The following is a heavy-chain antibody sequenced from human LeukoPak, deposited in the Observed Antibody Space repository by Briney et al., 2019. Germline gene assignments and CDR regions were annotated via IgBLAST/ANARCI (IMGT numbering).Heavy chain of an antibody. V-gene: IGHV4-59*04. D-gene: IGHD4-23*01. J-gene: IGHJ4*02. CDR3: ARNGGNSDYDY. CDR1: GGSMSSYY. Sequence: SSETLSLTCTVSGGSMSSYYWSWIRQPPGEGLEWIGEIYHNGATNYNPSLKSRVTLLLDKSKNQFSLRLNSVTAADTAVYYCARNGGNSDYDYWGQGTLVTVSA. CDR2: IYHNGAT.